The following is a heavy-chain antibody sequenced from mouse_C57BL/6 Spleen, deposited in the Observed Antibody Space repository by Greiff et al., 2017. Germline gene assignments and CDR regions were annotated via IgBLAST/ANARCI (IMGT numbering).Heavy chain of an antibody. Sequence: QVQLQQSGPELVKPGASVKISCKASGYAFSSSWMNWVKQRPGKGLEWIGRIYPGDGDTNYNGKFKGKATLTADKSSSTAYMQLSSLTSEDSAVYFYARMNSDYVAMDYWGQGTSVTVSS. CDR2: IYPGDGDT. CDR3: ARMNSDYVAMDY. J-gene: IGHJ4*01. D-gene: IGHD2-5*01. V-gene: IGHV1-82*01. CDR1: GYAFSSSW.